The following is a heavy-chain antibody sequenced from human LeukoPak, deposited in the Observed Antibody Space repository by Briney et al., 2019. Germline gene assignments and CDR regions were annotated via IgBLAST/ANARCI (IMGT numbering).Heavy chain of an antibody. J-gene: IGHJ4*02. D-gene: IGHD6-19*01. CDR1: GFTVSNNY. Sequence: GGSLRLSCAVSGFTVSNNYMSWVRQAPGKGLEWVSVIYSGGNTYYAESVKGRFTISRDNAKNSLYLQMNSLRAEDTAVYYCARGPRDSSGWPRFQTFYYWGKGTLVTVSS. CDR3: ARGPRDSSGWPRFQTFYY. CDR2: IYSGGNT. V-gene: IGHV3-53*01.